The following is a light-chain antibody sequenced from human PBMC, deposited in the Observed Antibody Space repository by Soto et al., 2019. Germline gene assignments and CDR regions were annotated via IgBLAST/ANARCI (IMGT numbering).Light chain of an antibody. Sequence: EIVLTQSPGTLSLSPGERATLSCRASQSVSSNLAWYQQKPGQAPRLLIYGASTRATGIPARFSGSGSGTEFTLTISSLQSEDFAVYYCQHYNNWIASFGGGTKVDIK. J-gene: IGKJ4*01. V-gene: IGKV3-15*01. CDR3: QHYNNWIAS. CDR1: QSVSSN. CDR2: GAS.